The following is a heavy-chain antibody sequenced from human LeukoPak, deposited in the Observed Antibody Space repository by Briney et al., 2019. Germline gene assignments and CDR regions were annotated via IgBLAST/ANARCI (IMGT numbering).Heavy chain of an antibody. J-gene: IGHJ4*02. CDR2: INNSGST. CDR3: ARDGGYCDGSSCYSDN. CDR1: GGSFSGYY. Sequence: SDTLSLTCAVYGGSFSGYYWSWIRQSPGRGLEWIGEINNSGSTNYNPSLKSRLSISVDTSKNQFSLKLNSVTDADTAVYYCARDGGYCDGSSCYSDNWGQGTLVTVSS. D-gene: IGHD2-15*01. V-gene: IGHV4-34*01.